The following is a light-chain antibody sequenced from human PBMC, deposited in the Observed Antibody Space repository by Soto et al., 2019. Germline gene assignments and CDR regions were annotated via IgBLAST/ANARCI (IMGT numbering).Light chain of an antibody. J-gene: IGKJ4*01. Sequence: DIPLTQSPSFLSASVGDRVTITCRASQVISSGYLAWYQQKPGTAPKLLIYATSTLQSGVSSRFGGNGSGTEFTLTISSLQPEDFATYYCQQLISYPVTFGGGTKVEIK. V-gene: IGKV1-9*01. CDR2: ATS. CDR3: QQLISYPVT. CDR1: QVISSGY.